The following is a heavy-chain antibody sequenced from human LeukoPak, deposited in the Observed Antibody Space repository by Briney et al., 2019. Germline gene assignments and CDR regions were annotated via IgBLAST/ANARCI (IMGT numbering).Heavy chain of an antibody. CDR2: ISPYNGNT. D-gene: IGHD2-15*01. Sequence: GASVKVSCKASGYTFTTYGISWVRQAPGQGLEWVGWISPYNGNTNSAQKLQGRVTMTTDASTTTAYMELRSLRSDDTAVYYCARSGGYCSSGSCYPNWFDPWGQGTLVIVSS. CDR3: ARSGGYCSSGSCYPNWFDP. V-gene: IGHV1-18*01. J-gene: IGHJ5*02. CDR1: GYTFTTYG.